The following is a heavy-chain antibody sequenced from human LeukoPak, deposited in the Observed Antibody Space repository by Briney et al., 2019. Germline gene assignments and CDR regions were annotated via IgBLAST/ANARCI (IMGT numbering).Heavy chain of an antibody. CDR3: ARHRYYYRSGSYYGAPYYMDV. J-gene: IGHJ6*03. D-gene: IGHD3-10*01. CDR2: IYYSGST. CDR1: GGSLSSSSYY. Sequence: SETLSLTCTVSGGSLSSSSYYWGWIRQPPGKGLEWIGSIYYSGSTYYNPSLKSRVTISVDTSKNQFSLKLSSVTAADTAVYYCARHRYYYRSGSYYGAPYYMDVWGKGTTVTISS. V-gene: IGHV4-39*01.